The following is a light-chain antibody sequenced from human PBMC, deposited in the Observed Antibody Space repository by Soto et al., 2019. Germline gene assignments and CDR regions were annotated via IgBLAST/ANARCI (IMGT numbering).Light chain of an antibody. CDR3: QSYDSSLSGVV. CDR1: RSNIGTGYD. J-gene: IGLJ2*01. Sequence: QPVLTQPPSVSGAPGQRVTISCTGSRSNIGTGYDVHWYQQLPGTAPKLLIYGNNNRPSGVPDRFSGSRSGTSASLAITGLQAEDEADYYCQSYDSSLSGVVFGGGTKLTVL. V-gene: IGLV1-40*01. CDR2: GNN.